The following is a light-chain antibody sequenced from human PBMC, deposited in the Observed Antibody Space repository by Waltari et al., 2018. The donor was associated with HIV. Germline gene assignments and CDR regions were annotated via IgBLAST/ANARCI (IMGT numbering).Light chain of an antibody. Sequence: QAAVTQEPSLTVSPGGTVILTCGSSEGAVTSTHSAYWFQQKPGQAPTTLIYDTTQRHLWTPARFSGFLLGDKAVLTLSGALSEDEAVYYCLLFFGATRIFGGGTMVTV. CDR3: LLFFGATRI. V-gene: IGLV7-46*01. CDR2: DTT. J-gene: IGLJ2*01. CDR1: EGAVTSTHS.